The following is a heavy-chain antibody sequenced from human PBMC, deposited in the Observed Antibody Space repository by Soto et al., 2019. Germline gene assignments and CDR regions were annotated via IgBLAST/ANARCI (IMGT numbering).Heavy chain of an antibody. CDR1: GYTFTSYA. J-gene: IGHJ4*02. V-gene: IGHV1-3*05. D-gene: IGHD2-21*02. CDR3: ARSIVVVTALDY. Sequence: QVQLVQSGAEEKKPGASVKVSCKASGYTFTSYAMHWVRQAPGQRLEWMGWISAGNGNTKYSQKFQGRVTITRDTSASTAYMELSSLRSEDTAVDYCARSIVVVTALDYWGQGTLVTASS. CDR2: ISAGNGNT.